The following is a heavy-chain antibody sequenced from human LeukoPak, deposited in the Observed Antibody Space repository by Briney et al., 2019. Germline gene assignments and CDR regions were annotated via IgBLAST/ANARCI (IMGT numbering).Heavy chain of an antibody. CDR3: ARGWRLRLGESYIDY. CDR1: GFTFSSYS. Sequence: PGGSLRLSCAASGFTFSSYSMNWVRQAPGKGLEWVSSISSSSRYIYYADSVKGRFTISRDNAKNSLYLQMNSLRAEDTAVYYCARGWRLRLGESYIDYWGQGTLVTVSS. J-gene: IGHJ4*02. D-gene: IGHD3-16*01. CDR2: ISSSSRYI. V-gene: IGHV3-21*01.